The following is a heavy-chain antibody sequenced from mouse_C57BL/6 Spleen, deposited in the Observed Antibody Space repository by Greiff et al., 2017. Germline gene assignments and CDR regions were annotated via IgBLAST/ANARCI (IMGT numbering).Heavy chain of an antibody. J-gene: IGHJ1*03. V-gene: IGHV5-6*02. CDR2: ISSGGSYT. CDR3: ARHDDGYIDV. CDR1: GFTFSSYG. Sequence: DVKLVESGGDLVKPGGSLKLSCAASGFTFSSYGMSWVRQTPDKRLEWVATISSGGSYTYYPDSVKGRFTISRDNAKNTLYLQMSSLKSEDTAMYYCARHDDGYIDVWGTGTTVTVSS. D-gene: IGHD2-3*01.